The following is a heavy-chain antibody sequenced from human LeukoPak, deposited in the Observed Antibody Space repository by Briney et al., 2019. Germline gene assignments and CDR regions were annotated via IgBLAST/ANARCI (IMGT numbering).Heavy chain of an antibody. Sequence: GGSLRLSCAASGFTFDDYGMSWVRQAPGKGLEWVSGINWNGGSTGYADSVKGRFTISRDNAKNSLYLQMNSLRAEDTALYYCVSVVTMVRGVPYYFDYWGQGTLVTVSS. J-gene: IGHJ4*02. V-gene: IGHV3-20*04. D-gene: IGHD3-10*01. CDR1: GFTFDDYG. CDR3: VSVVTMVRGVPYYFDY. CDR2: INWNGGST.